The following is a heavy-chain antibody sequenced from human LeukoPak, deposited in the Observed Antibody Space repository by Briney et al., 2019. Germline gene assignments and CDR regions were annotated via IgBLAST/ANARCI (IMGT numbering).Heavy chain of an antibody. CDR2: INPSGGST. V-gene: IGHV1-46*01. CDR3: ARDLHNSTRGYSYGHY. Sequence: ASVKVSCKASGYTFTSYYMHWVRQAPGQGLEWMGIINPSGGSTSYAQKLQGRVTMTRDTSTSTVYMELSSLRSEDTAVYYCARDLHNSTRGYSYGHYWGQGTLVTVSS. D-gene: IGHD5-18*01. CDR1: GYTFTSYY. J-gene: IGHJ4*02.